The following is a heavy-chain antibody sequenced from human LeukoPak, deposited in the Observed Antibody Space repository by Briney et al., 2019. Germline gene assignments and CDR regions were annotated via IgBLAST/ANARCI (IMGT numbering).Heavy chain of an antibody. CDR2: IDPNTGGT. V-gene: IGHV1-2*02. J-gene: IGHJ6*01. CDR3: AREKQFSGYDMDA. Sequence: ASVKVSCKASGYTFTDYFIHWVRQAPGQGLEWIGYIDPNTGGTHFAKSFQGGVTMTRDTSLNTVYMEVNSLTSGDTAVYYCAREKQFSGYDMDAWGQGTTVTVSS. CDR1: GYTFTDYF. D-gene: IGHD5-12*01.